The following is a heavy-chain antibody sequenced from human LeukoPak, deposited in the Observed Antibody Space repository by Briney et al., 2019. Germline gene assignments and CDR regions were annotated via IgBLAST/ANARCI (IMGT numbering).Heavy chain of an antibody. J-gene: IGHJ3*02. CDR3: ARVGHRYCSSTSCYVGAFDI. V-gene: IGHV4-30-4*08. Sequence: TLSLTCTVSGGSISRGDYYWSWIRQPPEKGLEWVGYIYYSGSTYYNPSLKSRVTISVDTSKNQFSLKLSSVTAADTAVYYCARVGHRYCSSTSCYVGAFDIWGQGTMVTVSS. CDR2: IYYSGST. D-gene: IGHD2-2*01. CDR1: GGSISRGDYY.